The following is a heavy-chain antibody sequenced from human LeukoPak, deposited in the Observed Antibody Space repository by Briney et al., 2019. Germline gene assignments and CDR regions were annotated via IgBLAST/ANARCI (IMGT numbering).Heavy chain of an antibody. Sequence: VKVSCKASGGTFSSYAISWVRQAPGQGLEWMGRIIPIFGTANYAQKFQGRVTITTDESTSTAYMELSSLRSEDTAVYYCARSLTGWDAFDIWGQGTMVTVSS. V-gene: IGHV1-69*13. CDR3: ARSLTGWDAFDI. CDR2: IIPIFGTA. D-gene: IGHD3-9*01. CDR1: GGTFSSYA. J-gene: IGHJ3*02.